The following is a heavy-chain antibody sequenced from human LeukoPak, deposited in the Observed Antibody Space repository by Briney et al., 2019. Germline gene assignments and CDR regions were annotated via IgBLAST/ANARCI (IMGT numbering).Heavy chain of an antibody. J-gene: IGHJ2*01. Sequence: SGGSLRLSCAASGFTFSSYAMHWVRQAPGKGLEWVAVISYDGSNKYYADSVKGRFTISRDNSKNTLYLQMNSLRAEDTAVYYCAKDLVTWASGNWYFDLWGRGTLVTVSS. D-gene: IGHD2-21*02. CDR1: GFTFSSYA. CDR3: AKDLVTWASGNWYFDL. V-gene: IGHV3-30*04. CDR2: ISYDGSNK.